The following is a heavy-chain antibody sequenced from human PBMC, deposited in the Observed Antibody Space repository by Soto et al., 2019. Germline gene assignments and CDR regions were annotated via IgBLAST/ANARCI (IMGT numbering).Heavy chain of an antibody. J-gene: IGHJ4*02. Sequence: SETLSLTCAVSGGSISSGGYSWSWIRQPPGKGLEWIGYIYHSGSTHYNPSLKSRVTISVDRSKNQFSLKLSSVTAADTAVYYCARVRMATVFDYWGQGTLVTVSS. CDR3: ARVRMATVFDY. CDR2: IYHSGST. V-gene: IGHV4-30-2*01. CDR1: GGSISSGGYS. D-gene: IGHD5-12*01.